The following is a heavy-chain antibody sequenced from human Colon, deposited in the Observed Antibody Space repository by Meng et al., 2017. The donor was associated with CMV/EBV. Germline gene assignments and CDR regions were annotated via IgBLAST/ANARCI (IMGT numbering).Heavy chain of an antibody. CDR3: ARTDAESSGWYGGLDY. CDR1: GYTFTSYY. Sequence: GESLKISCKASGYTFTSYYMHWVRQAPGQGYEWMGVINSSGGSTSHAQKFQGRLTMTRDTSTSTVYLELSSLRSEDTAVYYCARTDAESSGWYGGLDYWGQGTLVTVSS. J-gene: IGHJ4*02. D-gene: IGHD6-19*01. V-gene: IGHV1-46*01. CDR2: INSSGGST.